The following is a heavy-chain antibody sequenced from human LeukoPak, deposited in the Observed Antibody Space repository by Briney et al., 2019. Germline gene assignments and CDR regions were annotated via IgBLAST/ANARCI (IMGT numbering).Heavy chain of an antibody. CDR3: ARVRCSSTSCYIFIY. V-gene: IGHV1-2*02. J-gene: IGHJ4*02. CDR2: INPNSGGT. D-gene: IGHD2-2*02. CDR1: GYTFTGYY. Sequence: ASVKVSCKASGYTFTGYYMHWVRQAPGPGLEWMGWINPNSGGTNYAQKFQGRVTMTRDTSISTAYMELSRLRSDDTAVYYCARVRCSSTSCYIFIYWGQGTLVTVSS.